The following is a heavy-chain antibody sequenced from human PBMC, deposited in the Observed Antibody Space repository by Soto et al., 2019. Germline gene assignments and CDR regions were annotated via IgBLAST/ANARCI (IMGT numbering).Heavy chain of an antibody. J-gene: IGHJ4*02. CDR2: ISWNSGSI. D-gene: IGHD3-3*01. Sequence: EVQLVESGGGLVQPGRSLRLSCAASGFTSDDYAMHWVRQAPGKGLEWVSGISWNSGSIGYADSVKGRFTISRDNAKNSLYLQMNSLRAEDTALYYCAKDIWDKFWSAYYTAFDSWGQGTLVTVSS. CDR3: AKDIWDKFWSAYYTAFDS. CDR1: GFTSDDYA. V-gene: IGHV3-9*02.